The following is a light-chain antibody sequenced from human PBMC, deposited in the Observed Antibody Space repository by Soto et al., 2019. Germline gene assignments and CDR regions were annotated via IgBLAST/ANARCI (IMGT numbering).Light chain of an antibody. V-gene: IGLV2-8*01. CDR1: KHDIGVYDF. CDR2: EVV. CDR3: KSYAGSNTYV. J-gene: IGLJ1*01. Sequence: QSALTQPPSASGSPGQSVTISCTGTKHDIGVYDFVSWYQHHPGKAPRLIIYEVVQRPSGVPDRFSGSKSGNTASLTVSGLQAADEADYFCKSYAGSNTYVFGSGTKVNVL.